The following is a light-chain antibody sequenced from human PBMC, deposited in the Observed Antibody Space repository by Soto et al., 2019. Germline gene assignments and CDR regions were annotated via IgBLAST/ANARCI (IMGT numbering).Light chain of an antibody. V-gene: IGLV2-14*01. Sequence: QSALTQPASVSGSPGQSITISCTGTTSDIGAYNYVSWYQHNPGNAPKLMIYEVTNRPSGVSSRFSGSKSGSTASLTITGLQSDDEADYYCSSYTSRGNLVFGGGTKLTVL. CDR1: TSDIGAYNY. CDR2: EVT. CDR3: SSYTSRGNLV. J-gene: IGLJ3*02.